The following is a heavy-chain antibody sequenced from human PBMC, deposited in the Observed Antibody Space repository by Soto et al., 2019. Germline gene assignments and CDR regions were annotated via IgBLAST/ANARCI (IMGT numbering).Heavy chain of an antibody. V-gene: IGHV3-53*01. CDR3: ARKSDSSPVPEADGV. D-gene: IGHD2-8*01. Sequence: GGSLSLSCTASGFHVCSNYMTWVRQSPGKGLEWVSLIYSNGDTDYADSVKGRFSISRDNFKNTLYLQMNNLRAEDTAVYHCARKSDSSPVPEADGVWGRGTLVTVSS. CDR2: IYSNGDT. CDR1: GFHVCSNY. J-gene: IGHJ4*02.